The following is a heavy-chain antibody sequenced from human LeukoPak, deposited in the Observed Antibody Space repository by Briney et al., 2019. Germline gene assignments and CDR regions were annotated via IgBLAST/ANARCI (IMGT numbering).Heavy chain of an antibody. CDR2: ISSSSSYI. V-gene: IGHV3-21*01. Sequence: GGSLRLSCAASGFTFSSYSMNWVRQAPGKGLEWVSSISSSSSYIYYADSVKGRYTISRDNAKNSLYLQMNSLRAEDTAVYYCAMISGSYYSGYYYYMDVWGKGTTVTVSS. D-gene: IGHD1-26*01. CDR3: AMISGSYYSGYYYYMDV. J-gene: IGHJ6*03. CDR1: GFTFSSYS.